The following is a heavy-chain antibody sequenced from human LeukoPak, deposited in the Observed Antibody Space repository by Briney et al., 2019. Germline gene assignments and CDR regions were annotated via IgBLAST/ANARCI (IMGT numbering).Heavy chain of an antibody. CDR3: ARSLPYGTTWYGRSDF. V-gene: IGHV3-23*01. CDR2: IADSGGVT. J-gene: IGHJ4*02. D-gene: IGHD6-13*01. CDR1: GFSFATYA. Sequence: PGGSLRLSCAAPGFSFATYAMTWVRQAPGKGLEWVSAIADSGGVTYYADSVKGRFTISRDNAMNSLYLQMNSLRAEDTAIYYCARSLPYGTTWYGRSDFWGQGTLVTVSS.